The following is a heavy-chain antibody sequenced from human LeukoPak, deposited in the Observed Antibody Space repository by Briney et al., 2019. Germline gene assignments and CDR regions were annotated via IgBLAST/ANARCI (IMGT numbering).Heavy chain of an antibody. CDR2: IYYSGST. Sequence: SQTLSLTCTVSGGSISSGGYYWRWIRQHPGKGLEWIVYIYYSGSTYYNPSLKSRVTISVDTSKNQFSLKLSSVTAADTAVYYCARVNYYDSSGYYYQPYYFDYCGQGTLVTVSS. CDR3: ARVNYYDSSGYYYQPYYFDY. CDR1: GGSISSGGYY. J-gene: IGHJ4*02. V-gene: IGHV4-31*03. D-gene: IGHD3-22*01.